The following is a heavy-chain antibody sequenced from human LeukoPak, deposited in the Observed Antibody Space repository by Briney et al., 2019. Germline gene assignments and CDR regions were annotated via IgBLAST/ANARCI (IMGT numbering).Heavy chain of an antibody. CDR3: AKEGFDS. CDR2: ISSDGNNE. Sequence: GGSLRLSCAASGFTFSSFVMHWVRQAPGKGLEWVAVISSDGNNEYYADSVKGRFTISRDNSKNTLYLQMNSLRAEDTAVYYCAKEGFDSWGQGTLVTVSS. CDR1: GFTFSSFV. V-gene: IGHV3-30-3*01. J-gene: IGHJ4*02.